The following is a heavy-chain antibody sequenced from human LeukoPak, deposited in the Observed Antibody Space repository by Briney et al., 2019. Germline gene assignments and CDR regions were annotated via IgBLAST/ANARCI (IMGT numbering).Heavy chain of an antibody. CDR2: ISGSGVST. Sequence: GGSLRLSCAASGFTFTSYAMNWVRQAPGKGLEWVSVISGSGVSTYHADSVKGRFTISRDNSKNTLYLQMNSLRAEDTAVYYCAKDKSSFWSAGNWFDPWGQGTLVTVSS. CDR1: GFTFTSYA. V-gene: IGHV3-23*01. CDR3: AKDKSSFWSAGNWFDP. J-gene: IGHJ5*02. D-gene: IGHD3-3*01.